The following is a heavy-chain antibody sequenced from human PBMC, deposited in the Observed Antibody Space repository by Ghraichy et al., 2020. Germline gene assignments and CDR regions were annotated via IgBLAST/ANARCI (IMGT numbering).Heavy chain of an antibody. J-gene: IGHJ4*02. CDR2: IRNKPDGETT. CDR1: GFSFGDYA. V-gene: IGHV3-49*03. CDR3: TRDRPIDY. Sequence: GGSLRLSCTASGFSFGDYAMAWFRQAPGKGLEWVGFIRNKPDGETTKYAASVEGRFTISSNDSKSIAYLQMNSLKTEDTAVYYCTRDRPIDYWGQGTLVTVSS.